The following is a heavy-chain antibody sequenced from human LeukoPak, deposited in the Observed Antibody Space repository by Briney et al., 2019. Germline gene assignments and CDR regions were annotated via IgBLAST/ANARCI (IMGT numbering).Heavy chain of an antibody. V-gene: IGHV4-38-2*01. CDR3: ARYAGTYRFDY. CDR1: AYSISSGYY. D-gene: IGHD3-10*01. CDR2: IYHSGGNT. Sequence: SETLSLTCVVSAYSISSGYYWGWIRQPPGKGLEWIGSIYHSGGNTYYNPSLKSRVTISVDTSKNQFSLKVSSVTAADTAVYHCARYAGTYRFDYWGQGTLVTVSS. J-gene: IGHJ4*02.